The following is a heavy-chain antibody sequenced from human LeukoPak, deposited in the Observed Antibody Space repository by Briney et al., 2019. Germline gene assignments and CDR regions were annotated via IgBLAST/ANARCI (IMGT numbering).Heavy chain of an antibody. CDR3: ARDPTYRDGYN. Sequence: GGSLRLSCAASGFTFSSGSMNWVRQAPGKGLEWVASITSSGSYTYYAGSVKGRFTISRDNAKNSLYLQMNSLRAEDMAVYYCARDPTYRDGYNWGQGTLVTVSS. CDR1: GFTFSSGS. CDR2: ITSSGSYT. J-gene: IGHJ4*02. D-gene: IGHD5-24*01. V-gene: IGHV3-21*04.